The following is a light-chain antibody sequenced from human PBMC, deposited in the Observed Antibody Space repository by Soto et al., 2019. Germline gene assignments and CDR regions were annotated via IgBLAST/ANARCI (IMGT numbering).Light chain of an antibody. J-gene: IGLJ2*01. CDR3: SSYSSSSTLRL. CDR1: SSDVGGYNY. Sequence: QSVLTQPASVSGSPGQSITISCTGTSSDVGGYNYVSWYQQHPGRAPKVMIYDVSSRPSRVSNRFSGSKSGNTASLTISGLQAEDEADYYCSSYSSSSTLRLFGGGTKLTVL. CDR2: DVS. V-gene: IGLV2-14*01.